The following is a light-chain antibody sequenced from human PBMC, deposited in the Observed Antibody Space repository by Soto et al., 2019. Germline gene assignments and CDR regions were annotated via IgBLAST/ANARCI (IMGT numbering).Light chain of an antibody. CDR1: QSISIY. CDR3: QQSYRTPLT. CDR2: TAS. J-gene: IGKJ1*01. Sequence: DLQMTQSPSSLSASVGDRVTITCRASQSISIYLNWYQQKPGKAPKLLIYTASSLQSGVPSRFSGSGSGTDFTLTISSLQPEDFATYYCQQSYRTPLTFGQGTKVEVK. V-gene: IGKV1-39*01.